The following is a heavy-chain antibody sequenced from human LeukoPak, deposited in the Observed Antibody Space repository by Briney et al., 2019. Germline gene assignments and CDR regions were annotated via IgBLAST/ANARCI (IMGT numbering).Heavy chain of an antibody. Sequence: KPGVSLRLSCAASGFTFSSYSMNWVRQAPGKGLEWVSSISSSSSYIYYADSVKGRFTISRDNAKNSLYLQMNSLRAEDTAVYYCARGPGDYGDYQLFFDYWGQGTLVTVSS. V-gene: IGHV3-21*01. D-gene: IGHD4-17*01. CDR3: ARGPGDYGDYQLFFDY. CDR2: ISSSSSYI. CDR1: GFTFSSYS. J-gene: IGHJ4*02.